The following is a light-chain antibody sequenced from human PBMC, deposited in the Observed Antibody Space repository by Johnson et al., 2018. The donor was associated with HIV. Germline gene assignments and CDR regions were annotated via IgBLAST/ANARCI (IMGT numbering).Light chain of an antibody. J-gene: IGLJ1*01. CDR3: GTWDASLSVNV. CDR1: TSNIGNNY. V-gene: IGLV1-51*01. CDR2: DDN. Sequence: QSVLTQPPSVSAAPGQKVTISCSGSTSNIGNNYVSWYQQFPGAAPKLLIYDDNKRPSRIPDRFSGSKSGTSATLGITGLQSGDEADYYCGTWDASLSVNVFGPGTKVTGL.